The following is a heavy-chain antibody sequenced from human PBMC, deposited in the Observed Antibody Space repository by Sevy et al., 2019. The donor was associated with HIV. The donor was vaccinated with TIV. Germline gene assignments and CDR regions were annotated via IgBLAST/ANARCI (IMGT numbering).Heavy chain of an antibody. CDR2: IYYSGST. CDR3: ARGSHYDSSGYYFFDY. Sequence: SETLSLTCTVSGGAISSYYWSWIGQPPGKGLEWIGYIYYSGSTNYNPSLKSRVTISVDTSKNQFSLKLSSVTAADTAVYYCARGSHYDSSGYYFFDYWGQGTLVTVSS. CDR1: GGAISSYY. D-gene: IGHD3-22*01. V-gene: IGHV4-59*01. J-gene: IGHJ4*02.